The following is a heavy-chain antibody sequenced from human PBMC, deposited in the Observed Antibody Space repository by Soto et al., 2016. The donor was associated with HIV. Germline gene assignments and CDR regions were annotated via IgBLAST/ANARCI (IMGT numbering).Heavy chain of an antibody. V-gene: IGHV1-24*01. Sequence: QVQLVQSGAEVKKPGASVKVSCKVSGYTLTELSMHWVRQAPGKGLEWMGGFDPEDGETIYAQKFQGRVTMTEDTSTDTAYMELSSLRSEDTAVYYCGHLAPDYSSSWSGGYFDYWGQGTLVTVSS. CDR2: FDPEDGET. CDR1: GYTLTELS. CDR3: GHLAPDYSSSWSGGYFDY. D-gene: IGHD6-13*01. J-gene: IGHJ4*02.